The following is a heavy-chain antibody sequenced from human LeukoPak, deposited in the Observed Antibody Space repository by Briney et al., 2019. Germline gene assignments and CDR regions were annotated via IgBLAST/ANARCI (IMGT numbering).Heavy chain of an antibody. CDR1: GFTFSSYG. CDR3: AKELYPPSSYYYDSSLDY. J-gene: IGHJ4*02. CDR2: ISYDGSNK. V-gene: IGHV3-30*18. Sequence: PGGSPRLSCAASGFTFSSYGMHWVRQAPGKGLEWVAVISYDGSNKYYADSVKGRFTISRDNSKNTLYLQMNSLRAEDTAVYYCAKELYPPSSYYYDSSLDYWGQGTLVTVSS. D-gene: IGHD3-22*01.